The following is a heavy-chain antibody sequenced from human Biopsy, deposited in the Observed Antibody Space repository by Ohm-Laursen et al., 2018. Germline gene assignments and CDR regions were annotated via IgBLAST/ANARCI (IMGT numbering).Heavy chain of an antibody. Sequence: GSLRLSCTATGVTLSGNSMNWVRQAQGTGMEWVSSISASSSCINDADSVKGRFTVSKENGKNSLYLHMNSLRAEDTAVYYYATEVVPAGIGGQWLDPWGQGTLVTVSS. D-gene: IGHD2-2*01. CDR1: GVTLSGNS. V-gene: IGHV3-21*01. J-gene: IGHJ5*02. CDR3: ATEVVPAGIGGQWLDP. CDR2: ISASSSCI.